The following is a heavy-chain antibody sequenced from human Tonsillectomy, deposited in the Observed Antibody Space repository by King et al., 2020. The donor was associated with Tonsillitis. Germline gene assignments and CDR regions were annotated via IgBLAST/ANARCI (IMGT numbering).Heavy chain of an antibody. D-gene: IGHD2-2*01. V-gene: IGHV3-48*01. Sequence: VQLVESGGGLVQPGVSLRLSCAASGFTFSSYSMNWVRQAPGKGLEGVSYISSSSSTIYYADSVKGRFTISRDNAKNSLYLQMNSLRAEDTAVYYCARGNCSSTSCSMAYWGQGTLVTVSS. CDR3: ARGNCSSTSCSMAY. CDR2: ISSSSSTI. CDR1: GFTFSSYS. J-gene: IGHJ4*02.